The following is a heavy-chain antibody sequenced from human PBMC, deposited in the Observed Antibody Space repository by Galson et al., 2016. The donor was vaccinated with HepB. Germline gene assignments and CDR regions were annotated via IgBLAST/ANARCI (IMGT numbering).Heavy chain of an antibody. J-gene: IGHJ4*02. CDR1: GYTFTSFW. CDR2: INPRDSTA. CDR3: GISGYTPFDH. D-gene: IGHD5-12*01. Sequence: QSGAEVKKPGESLRISCKGTGYTFTSFWITWARQMPGKGLECMGRINPRDSTATYSPPFQGHVTISVDTSINTAYLEWSSLKASDSAMYYCGISGYTPFDHRGQGTLVTVSS. V-gene: IGHV5-10-1*01.